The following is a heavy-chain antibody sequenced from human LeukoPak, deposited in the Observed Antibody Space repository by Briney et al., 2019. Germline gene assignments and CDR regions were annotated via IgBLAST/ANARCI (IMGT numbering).Heavy chain of an antibody. CDR2: IYYSGST. CDR1: GGSISSYY. V-gene: IGHV4-59*08. CDR3: ARTEAAAGHIDY. Sequence: PSETLSLTCTVSGGSISSYYGSWIRQPPGKGLEWIGYIYYSGSTNYNPSLKSRVTISVDTSKNQFSLKLSSVTAADTAVYYCARTEAAAGHIDYWGQGTLVTVSS. D-gene: IGHD6-13*01. J-gene: IGHJ4*02.